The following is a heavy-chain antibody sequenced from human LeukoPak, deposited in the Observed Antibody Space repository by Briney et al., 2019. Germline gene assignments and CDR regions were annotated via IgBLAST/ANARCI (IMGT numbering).Heavy chain of an antibody. J-gene: IGHJ4*02. CDR1: GGTFSSYA. CDR2: IIPIFGTA. CDR3: ARRYGIYFDY. Sequence: ASVKVSCKASGGTFSSYAISWVRQAPGQGLEWMGGIIPIFGTANYAQKFQGRVTMTRDTSTSTVYMELSSLRSDDTAVYYCARRYGIYFDYWGQGTLVTVSS. D-gene: IGHD1-14*01. V-gene: IGHV1-69*05.